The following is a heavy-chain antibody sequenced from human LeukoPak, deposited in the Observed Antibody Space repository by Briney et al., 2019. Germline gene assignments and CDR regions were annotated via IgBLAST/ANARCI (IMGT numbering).Heavy chain of an antibody. CDR2: ISYSGST. V-gene: IGHV4-59*01. J-gene: IGHJ4*02. CDR1: GGSISPYY. Sequence: SETLSLTCAVSGGSISPYYWMWIRQPPGKGLEWIGYISYSGSTSFNPSLKSRVTISLDASTNQVSLKLRSVTAADTAVYYCARAGSYRLTTTLWGQGTLVTVSS. CDR3: ARAGSYRLTTTL. D-gene: IGHD4-17*01.